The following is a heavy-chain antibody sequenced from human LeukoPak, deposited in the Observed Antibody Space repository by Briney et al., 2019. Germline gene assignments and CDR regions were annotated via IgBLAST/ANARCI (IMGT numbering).Heavy chain of an antibody. CDR1: GFTFSSYA. CDR2: ISGGADLI. V-gene: IGHV3-23*01. CDR3: AKATGDGGTFHY. Sequence: GGSLRLSCAASGFTFSSYAMSWVRQAPGKGLEWVSAISGGADLIYYADSVKGRFIISRDNSKNTLSLQMNSLGAEDTAVYYCAKATGDGGTFHYWGQGTLVTVSS. J-gene: IGHJ4*02. D-gene: IGHD7-27*01.